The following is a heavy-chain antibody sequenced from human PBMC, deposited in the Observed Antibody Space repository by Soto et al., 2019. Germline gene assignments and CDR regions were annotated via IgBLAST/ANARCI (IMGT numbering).Heavy chain of an antibody. V-gene: IGHV3-23*01. J-gene: IGHJ4*02. CDR2: ISGSGGST. Sequence: EVQLLESGGGLVQPGGSLRLSCAASGFTFSSYAMSWVRQAPGKGLEWVSAISGSGGSTYYADSVKGRFTISRDNSRNTLNLQMNSRRAEDTAVYYCAKDLHYYDSSGQFDYWGQGTLVTVSS. CDR1: GFTFSSYA. D-gene: IGHD3-22*01. CDR3: AKDLHYYDSSGQFDY.